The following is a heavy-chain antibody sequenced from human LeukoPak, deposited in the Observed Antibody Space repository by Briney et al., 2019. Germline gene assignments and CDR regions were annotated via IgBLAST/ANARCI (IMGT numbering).Heavy chain of an antibody. J-gene: IGHJ3*02. CDR2: ITSSSRYI. CDR3: ARDTLEYSNSPDALDI. CDR1: GFPFSTYN. Sequence: GGSLRLSCAASGFPFSTYNMNWVRRAPGKGLEWVSSITSSSRYIYYADSVKGRLPNSRDNAKNSLYMQMESLRDEDTAIYYCARDTLEYSNSPDALDIWGQGTMVTVSS. D-gene: IGHD4-23*01. V-gene: IGHV3-21*01.